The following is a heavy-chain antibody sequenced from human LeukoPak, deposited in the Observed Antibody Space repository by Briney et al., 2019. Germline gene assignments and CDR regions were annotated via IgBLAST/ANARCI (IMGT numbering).Heavy chain of an antibody. CDR3: ARGFETSKRITMFRGVIIGYYFDY. CDR1: GFTFRSYW. Sequence: GGSLRLSCAASGFTFRSYWMHWVRQAPGKGLVWVSRINSDGSSTQYADSVKGRFSIYRDHAKNTLYLQMNSLRDEDTAVYYCARGFETSKRITMFRGVIIGYYFDYWGQGTLVTVSS. D-gene: IGHD3-10*01. V-gene: IGHV3-74*01. CDR2: INSDGSST. J-gene: IGHJ4*02.